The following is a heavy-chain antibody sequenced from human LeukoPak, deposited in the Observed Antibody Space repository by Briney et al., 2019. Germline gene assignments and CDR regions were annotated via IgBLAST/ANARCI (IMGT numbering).Heavy chain of an antibody. CDR2: MYYSGST. Sequence: SETLSLTCTVSGGSISSYYWSWIRQPPGKGLEWIGYMYYSGSTNYNPSLKSRVTISVDMSKNQFSLKLSSVTAADTAMYYCARVSGYDWESFYDYWGQGSLVTVSS. J-gene: IGHJ4*02. D-gene: IGHD5-12*01. CDR1: GGSISSYY. V-gene: IGHV4-59*01. CDR3: ARVSGYDWESFYDY.